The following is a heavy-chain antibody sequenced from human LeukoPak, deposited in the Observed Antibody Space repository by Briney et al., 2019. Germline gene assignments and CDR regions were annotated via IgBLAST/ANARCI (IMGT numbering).Heavy chain of an antibody. V-gene: IGHV1-69*13. J-gene: IGHJ4*02. CDR1: GGTFSSYA. CDR2: IIPIFGTA. Sequence: EASVKVSRKASGGTFSSYAISWVRQAPGQGLEWMGGIIPIFGTANYAQKFQGRVTITADESTSTAYMELSSLRSEDTAVYYCARDLCGSSVDYWGQGTLVTVSS. D-gene: IGHD6-6*01. CDR3: ARDLCGSSVDY.